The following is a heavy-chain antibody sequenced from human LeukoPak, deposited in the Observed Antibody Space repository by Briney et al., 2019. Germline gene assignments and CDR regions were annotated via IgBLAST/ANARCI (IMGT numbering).Heavy chain of an antibody. V-gene: IGHV3-30*18. Sequence: PGGSLRLSCAASGFTFSNAWMSWVRQAPGKGLEWVADISYDGSNKYYADSVKGRFTISRDNSKNTLYLQMNSLRAEDTAVYYCAKSFEGSKPLFQWFGELLSWDYYYMDVWGKGTTVTVSS. D-gene: IGHD3-10*01. J-gene: IGHJ6*03. CDR1: GFTFSNAW. CDR2: ISYDGSNK. CDR3: AKSFEGSKPLFQWFGELLSWDYYYMDV.